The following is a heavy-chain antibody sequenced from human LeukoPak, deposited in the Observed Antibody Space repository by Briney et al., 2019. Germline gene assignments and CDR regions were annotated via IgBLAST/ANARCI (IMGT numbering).Heavy chain of an antibody. D-gene: IGHD3-10*01. CDR3: ARGFTSGSYYQDY. CDR2: IIPIFGTA. Sequence: SVKVSCKASGGTFSSYAISWVRQAPGQGLEWMGGIIPIFGTANYAQKFQGRVTITADESTSTAYMELSSLRSEDTAVYYCARGFTSGSYYQDYWGQGTLVTVSS. V-gene: IGHV1-69*13. J-gene: IGHJ4*02. CDR1: GGTFSSYA.